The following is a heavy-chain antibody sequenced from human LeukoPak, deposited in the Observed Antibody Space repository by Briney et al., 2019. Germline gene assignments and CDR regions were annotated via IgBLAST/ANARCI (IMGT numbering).Heavy chain of an antibody. D-gene: IGHD6-13*01. V-gene: IGHV3-7*03. Sequence: GGSLRLSCAASGFTLSSYWMSWVRQAPGKGLEWVANIKQDGSEKYYVDSVKGRFTISRDNAKNSLYLQMNSLRAEDTAVYYCARANPYSSSWVYAFDIWGQGTMVTVSS. CDR2: IKQDGSEK. CDR1: GFTLSSYW. CDR3: ARANPYSSSWVYAFDI. J-gene: IGHJ3*02.